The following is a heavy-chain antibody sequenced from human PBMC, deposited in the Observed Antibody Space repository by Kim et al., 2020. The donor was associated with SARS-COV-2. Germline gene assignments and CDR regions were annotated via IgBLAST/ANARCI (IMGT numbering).Heavy chain of an antibody. CDR1: GFTFSSYE. CDR2: ISSSGSTI. Sequence: GGSLRLSCAASGFTFSSYEMNWVRQAPGKGLEWVSYISSSGSTIYYADSVKGRFTISRDNAKNSLYLQMNSLRAEDTAVYYCARGIPYFWSGWPFVYWGQGTLVTVSS. D-gene: IGHD3-3*01. V-gene: IGHV3-48*03. J-gene: IGHJ4*02. CDR3: ARGIPYFWSGWPFVY.